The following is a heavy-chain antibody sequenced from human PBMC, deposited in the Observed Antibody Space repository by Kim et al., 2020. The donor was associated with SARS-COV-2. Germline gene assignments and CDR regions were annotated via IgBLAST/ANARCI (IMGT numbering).Heavy chain of an antibody. D-gene: IGHD2-8*01. Sequence: GGSLRLSCVGSGFTFSAYSMNWVRQAPGKGLEWVASLSGSNSYIYYADSVKGRFTISRDNAKNSLYLQMNSLRAEDTAVYFCARDVGVEDYSTGVPYWFNFWGKGALVTVSS. CDR1: GFTFSAYS. J-gene: IGHJ4*02. CDR3: ARDVGVEDYSTGVPYWFNF. V-gene: IGHV3-21*06. CDR2: LSGSNSYI.